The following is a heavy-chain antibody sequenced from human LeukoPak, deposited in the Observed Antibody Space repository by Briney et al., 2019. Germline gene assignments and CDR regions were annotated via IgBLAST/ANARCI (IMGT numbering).Heavy chain of an antibody. CDR1: GFSFSDYY. D-gene: IGHD2-2*01. Sequence: GGSLRLSCAASGFSFSDYYMSWIRQAPGKGLEWVSYISSSGDTMFYSDSVKGRFTISRDNGKKSLFLEINSLRAEDAAIYYCARVMENYASDYWGQGALVTVSS. CDR3: ARVMENYASDY. CDR2: ISSSGDTM. J-gene: IGHJ4*02. V-gene: IGHV3-11*04.